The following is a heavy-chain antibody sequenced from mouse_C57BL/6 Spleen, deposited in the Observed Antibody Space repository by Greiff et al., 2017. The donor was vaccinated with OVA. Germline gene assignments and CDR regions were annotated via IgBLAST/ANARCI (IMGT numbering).Heavy chain of an antibody. D-gene: IGHD2-4*01. CDR2: IYPSDSET. CDR3: ARRGDYDAEDY. Sequence: QVQLKQPGAELVRPGSSVKLSCKASGYTFTSYWMDWVKQRPGQGLEWIGNIYPSDSETHYNQKFKDKATLTVDKSSSTAYMQLSSLTSEDSAVYYCARRGDYDAEDYWGQGTSVTVSS. CDR1: GYTFTSYW. J-gene: IGHJ4*01. V-gene: IGHV1-61*01.